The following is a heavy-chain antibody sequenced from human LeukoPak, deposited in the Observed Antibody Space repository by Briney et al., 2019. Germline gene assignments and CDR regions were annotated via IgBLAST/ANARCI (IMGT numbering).Heavy chain of an antibody. CDR2: IIPIFGTA. CDR3: ARVVSARSPPSAY. CDR1: GGTFSSYA. Sequence: SVKVSCKASGGTFSSYAISWVRQAPGQGLEWMGGIIPIFGTANYAQKFQGRVTITADESTSTAYMELSSLRSEDTAVYYCARVVSARSPPSAYWGQGTLVTVSS. V-gene: IGHV1-69*13. D-gene: IGHD2-15*01. J-gene: IGHJ4*02.